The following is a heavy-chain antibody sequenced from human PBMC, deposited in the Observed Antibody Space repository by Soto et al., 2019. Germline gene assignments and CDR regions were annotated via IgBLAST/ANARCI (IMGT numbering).Heavy chain of an antibody. D-gene: IGHD2-2*01. V-gene: IGHV1-8*01. Sequence: ASVKVSCKASGYTFTSYDINWVRQATGQGLEWMGWMNPNSGNTGYAQKFQGRVTMTRNTSISTAYMELSSLRSEDTAVYYCARRTMYCSSTSCQDYYYYGMDVWGQGNTVTVSS. CDR3: ARRTMYCSSTSCQDYYYYGMDV. CDR2: MNPNSGNT. CDR1: GYTFTSYD. J-gene: IGHJ6*02.